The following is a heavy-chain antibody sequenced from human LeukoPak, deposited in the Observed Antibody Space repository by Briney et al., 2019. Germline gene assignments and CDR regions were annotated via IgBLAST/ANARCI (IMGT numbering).Heavy chain of an antibody. CDR1: GFTFSSYW. Sequence: GGSLRLSCAASGFTFSSYWMSWVRQAPGKGLEWVSAISGSGGSTYYADSVKGRFTISRDNSKNTLYLQMNSLRAEDTAVYYCAKDDNYYGSGSYQDYWGQGTLVTVSS. J-gene: IGHJ4*02. CDR3: AKDDNYYGSGSYQDY. D-gene: IGHD3-10*01. CDR2: ISGSGGST. V-gene: IGHV3-23*01.